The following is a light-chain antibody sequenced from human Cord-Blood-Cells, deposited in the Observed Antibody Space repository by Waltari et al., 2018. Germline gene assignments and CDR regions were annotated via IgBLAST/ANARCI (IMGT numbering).Light chain of an antibody. CDR3: QQYGSSPFT. CDR2: GAS. J-gene: IGKJ3*01. CDR1: QSVSSSY. V-gene: IGKV3-20*01. Sequence: EFVLTPSPGTLSLSTGERATLPCRASQSVSSSYLACYQQQPGHAPRLLIYGASSRATGIPARFSGSGSGTGLTLTISRLEPEGFAVYYCQQYGSSPFTFGPWTKVDIK.